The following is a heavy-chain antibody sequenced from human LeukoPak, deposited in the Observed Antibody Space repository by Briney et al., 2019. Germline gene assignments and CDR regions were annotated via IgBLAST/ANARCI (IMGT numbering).Heavy chain of an antibody. D-gene: IGHD5-24*01. V-gene: IGHV4-59*01. CDR3: ARVVDHGYSDY. Sequence: PYETLPLTCTVSGGSISSYYWSWIRQPPGKGLEWIGYIYYSGSTKYNPSLKSRVTISVDTSKNQFSLELSSVTAADTAVYYCARVVDHGYSDYWGLGTLVTVSS. CDR1: GGSISSYY. J-gene: IGHJ4*02. CDR2: IYYSGST.